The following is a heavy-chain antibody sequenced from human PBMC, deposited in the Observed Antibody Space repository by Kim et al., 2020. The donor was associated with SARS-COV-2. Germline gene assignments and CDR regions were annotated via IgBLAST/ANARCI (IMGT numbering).Heavy chain of an antibody. CDR1: GGSISSSSYY. V-gene: IGHV4-39*07. CDR3: ARVGITIFGVVSPAQYY. Sequence: SQTLSLTCTVSGGSISSSSYYWGWIRQPPGKGLEWIGSIYYSGSTYYNPSLKSRVTISVDTSKNQFSLKLSSVTAADTAVYYCARVGITIFGVVSPAQYY. CDR2: IYYSGST. J-gene: IGHJ6*01. D-gene: IGHD3-3*01.